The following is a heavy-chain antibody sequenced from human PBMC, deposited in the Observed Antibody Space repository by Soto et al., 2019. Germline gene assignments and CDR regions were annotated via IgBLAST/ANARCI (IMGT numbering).Heavy chain of an antibody. CDR2: TYYRSKWYN. Sequence: PSQTLSLTCVISGDSVSSNSAAWNWIRQSPSRGLEWLGRTYYRSKWYNDYAVSVKSRITINPDTSKNQFSLQLNSVTPEDTAVYYCARGIQLFGEPEGNWFDPWGQGTLVTVSS. V-gene: IGHV6-1*01. D-gene: IGHD5-18*01. J-gene: IGHJ5*02. CDR1: GDSVSSNSAA. CDR3: ARGIQLFGEPEGNWFDP.